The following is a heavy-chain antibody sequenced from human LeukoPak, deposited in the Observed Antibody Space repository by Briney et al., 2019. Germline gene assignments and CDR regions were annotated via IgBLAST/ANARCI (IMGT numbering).Heavy chain of an antibody. V-gene: IGHV3-21*01. D-gene: IGHD2-15*01. CDR2: ISSSSSYI. CDR3: ARGGDIVVVVAATPDYYGMDV. CDR1: GFTFSSYS. Sequence: GGPLRLSCAASGFTFSSYSMNWVRQAPGKGLEWVSSISSSSSYIYYADSVKGRFTISRDNAKNSLYLQMNSLRAEDTAVYYCARGGDIVVVVAATPDYYGMDVWGQGTTVTVSS. J-gene: IGHJ6*02.